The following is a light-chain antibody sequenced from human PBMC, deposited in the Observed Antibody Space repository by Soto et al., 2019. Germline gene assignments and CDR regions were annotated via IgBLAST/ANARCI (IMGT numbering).Light chain of an antibody. J-gene: IGKJ1*01. CDR2: DAS. Sequence: EIVMTQSPATLSVSPGERATLSCRASQSVSSYLAWYQQKPGQAPRLLIYDASNRATGIPARFSGSGSGTDSTLTISSLEPEDVAIYYCQQFNYWPPWTFGQGTKVDIK. CDR1: QSVSSY. CDR3: QQFNYWPPWT. V-gene: IGKV3-11*01.